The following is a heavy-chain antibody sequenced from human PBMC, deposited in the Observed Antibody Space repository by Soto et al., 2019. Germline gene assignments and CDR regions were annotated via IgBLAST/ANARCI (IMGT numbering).Heavy chain of an antibody. CDR3: AVYCSSTSCYRDWFDP. Sequence: QVQLVQSGAEVKKPGSSVKVSCKASGGTFSSYAISWVRQAPGQGLEWMGGIIPIFGTANYAQKFQGRVTITADKSTSTAYMELSSLRSADTAVYYCAVYCSSTSCYRDWFDPWGQGTLVTVSS. V-gene: IGHV1-69*06. D-gene: IGHD2-2*02. CDR2: IIPIFGTA. CDR1: GGTFSSYA. J-gene: IGHJ5*02.